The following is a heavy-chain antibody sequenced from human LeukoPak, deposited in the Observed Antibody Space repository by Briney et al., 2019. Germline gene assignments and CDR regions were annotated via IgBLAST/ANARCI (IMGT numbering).Heavy chain of an antibody. V-gene: IGHV1-2*02. CDR3: ARDMVTMVRGVIIGPMRY. CDR1: GYTFTSYA. J-gene: IGHJ4*02. CDR2: INPNGGVT. D-gene: IGHD3-10*01. Sequence: ASVKVSCRAPGYTFTSYAMNWVRQAPGQGLEWMGWINPNGGVTKSAQKFQGRVTMTRDTSISTAYMELSRLRSDDTAVYYCARDMVTMVRGVIIGPMRYWGQGTLVTVSS.